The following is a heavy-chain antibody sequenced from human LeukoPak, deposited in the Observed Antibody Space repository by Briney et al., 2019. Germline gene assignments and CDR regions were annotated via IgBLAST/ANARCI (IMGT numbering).Heavy chain of an antibody. D-gene: IGHD3-16*01. CDR3: ANGGRTSDFDY. CDR1: SGSISSGNFC. V-gene: IGHV4-61*02. CDR2: VFTSGIT. Sequence: PSETLSLTCTVSSGSISSGNFCWSWIRQPAGKGLEWIGRVFTSGITQYNPSLKSRVTLSLDTSKNQFSLQLSSVTAADTAVYYCANGGRTSDFDYWGQGTLVTVSS. J-gene: IGHJ4*02.